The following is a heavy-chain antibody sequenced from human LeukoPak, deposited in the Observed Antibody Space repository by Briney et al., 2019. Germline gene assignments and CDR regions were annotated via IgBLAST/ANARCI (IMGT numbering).Heavy chain of an antibody. CDR2: IYYSGST. CDR1: GGSISSGDYY. CDR3: AREGAVLQPRFDP. D-gene: IGHD1-1*01. Sequence: SETLSLTCTVSGGSISSGDYYWSWIRQPPGKGLEWIGYIYYSGSTYYNPSLKSRVTISVDTSKNHFSLRLSSVTAADTAVYYCAREGAVLQPRFDPWGQGTLVTVSS. V-gene: IGHV4-30-4*01. J-gene: IGHJ5*02.